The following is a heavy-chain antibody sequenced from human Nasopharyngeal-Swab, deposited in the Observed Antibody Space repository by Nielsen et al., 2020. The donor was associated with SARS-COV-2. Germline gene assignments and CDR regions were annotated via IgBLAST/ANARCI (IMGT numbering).Heavy chain of an antibody. Sequence: SVHVSCQASVGTFSRYAISWVRQAPGQGLEWMGGIIPIFGTANYAQKFQGRVTITADESTSTAYMELSSLRSEDTAVYYCARDVYSSSADGMDVWGQGTTVTASS. V-gene: IGHV1-69*13. CDR2: IIPIFGTA. CDR3: ARDVYSSSADGMDV. J-gene: IGHJ6*02. CDR1: VGTFSRYA. D-gene: IGHD6-6*01.